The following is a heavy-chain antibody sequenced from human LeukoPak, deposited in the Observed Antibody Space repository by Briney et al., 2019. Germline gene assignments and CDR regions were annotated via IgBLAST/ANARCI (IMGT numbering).Heavy chain of an antibody. J-gene: IGHJ6*03. CDR2: INPSGGST. Sequence: GASVKVSFKASGYTFTTDYIHWVRQAPGQGLEWMGIINPSGGSTTYAQKFQGRVIMTGDTSTSTVYMELRSLRSEDTAVYYCARARGSGSYYGHDYYYYYYMDVWGQGTTGTVSS. D-gene: IGHD3-10*01. V-gene: IGHV1-46*01. CDR3: ARARGSGSYYGHDYYYYYYMDV. CDR1: GYTFTTDY.